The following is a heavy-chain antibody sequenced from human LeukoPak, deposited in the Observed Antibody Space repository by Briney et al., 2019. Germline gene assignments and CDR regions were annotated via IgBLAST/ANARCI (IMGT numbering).Heavy chain of an antibody. D-gene: IGHD5-12*01. V-gene: IGHV3-74*01. J-gene: IGHJ4*02. Sequence: GGSVRLSCAASGFTFSSYWMHWVRQGPGKGLVWVSRINSDGSDTSYADSVRGRFTISRDNAKNTLYLQMNSLRAEDTAVYFCARDRYTGYDFDYWGQGTLVTVSS. CDR3: ARDRYTGYDFDY. CDR1: GFTFSSYW. CDR2: INSDGSDT.